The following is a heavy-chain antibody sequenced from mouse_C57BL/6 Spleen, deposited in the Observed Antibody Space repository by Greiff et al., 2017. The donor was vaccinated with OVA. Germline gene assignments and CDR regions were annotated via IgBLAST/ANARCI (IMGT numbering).Heavy chain of an antibody. D-gene: IGHD2-1*01. J-gene: IGHJ1*03. CDR3: ARSGNYGYFDV. CDR2: IYPSDSET. CDR1: GYTFTSYW. V-gene: IGHV1-61*01. Sequence: QDQLQQPGAELVRPGSSVKLSCKASGYTFTSYWMDWVKQRPGQGLEWIGNIYPSDSETHYNQKFKDKATLTVDKSSSTAYMQLSSLTSEDSAVYYCARSGNYGYFDVWGTGTTVTVSS.